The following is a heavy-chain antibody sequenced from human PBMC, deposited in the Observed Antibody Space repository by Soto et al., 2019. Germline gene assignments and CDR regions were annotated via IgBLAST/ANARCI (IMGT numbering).Heavy chain of an antibody. Sequence: PGGSLRLSCAASGFTFNNFAMIWVRQAPGKGLEWVSAISGSGSNTYYADSVKGRFTISRDNSKNTLYLQMSSLRAEDTAVYYCARVSRSGYYPKYWGQGTLVTVSS. J-gene: IGHJ4*02. V-gene: IGHV3-23*01. D-gene: IGHD3-3*01. CDR1: GFTFNNFA. CDR2: ISGSGSNT. CDR3: ARVSRSGYYPKY.